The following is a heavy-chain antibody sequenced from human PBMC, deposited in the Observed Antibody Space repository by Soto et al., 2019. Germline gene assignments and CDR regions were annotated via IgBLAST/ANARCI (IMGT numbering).Heavy chain of an antibody. Sequence: GGSLRLSCAASGFTFSSYGMHWVRQAPGKGLEWVAVIWYDGSNKYYADSVKGRFTISRDNSKNTLYLQMNSLRAEDTAVYYCARDVALWKNYYDSSGYTPPSPPDYWGQGTLVTVSS. CDR3: ARDVALWKNYYDSSGYTPPSPPDY. CDR2: IWYDGSNK. D-gene: IGHD3-22*01. V-gene: IGHV3-33*01. J-gene: IGHJ4*02. CDR1: GFTFSSYG.